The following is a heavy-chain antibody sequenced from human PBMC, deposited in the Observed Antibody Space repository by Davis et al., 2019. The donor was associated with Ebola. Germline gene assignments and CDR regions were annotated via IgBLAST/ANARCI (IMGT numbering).Heavy chain of an antibody. D-gene: IGHD3-22*01. CDR2: ISGSSYTI. CDR1: GFTFSSCD. CDR3: AKGSQTYDYDS. V-gene: IGHV3-23*01. J-gene: IGHJ4*02. Sequence: GGSLRLSCAASGFTFSSCDMNWVRQAPGKGLEWVSVISGSSYTIYYADSVKGRFTISRDNSKNTLYLQMDSLRAEDTAVYYCAKGSQTYDYDSWGQGTLVTVSS.